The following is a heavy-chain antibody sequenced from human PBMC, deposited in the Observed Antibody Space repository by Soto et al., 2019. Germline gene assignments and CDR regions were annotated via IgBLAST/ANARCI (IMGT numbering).Heavy chain of an antibody. J-gene: IGHJ5*02. CDR1: GFTFSSYG. V-gene: IGHV3-30*18. D-gene: IGHD4-17*01. CDR2: ISYHGNDK. Sequence: QVQVVESGGGVVQPGRSLRLSWAASGFTFSSYGMHWVRQAPGKGLEWVAVISYHGNDKYYADSVKGRFTIFRDNFKSTLYLQMSILRAEDTAIYFCSKDLLHNTLTTCGSWGQGTLVTVSS. CDR3: SKDLLHNTLTTCGS.